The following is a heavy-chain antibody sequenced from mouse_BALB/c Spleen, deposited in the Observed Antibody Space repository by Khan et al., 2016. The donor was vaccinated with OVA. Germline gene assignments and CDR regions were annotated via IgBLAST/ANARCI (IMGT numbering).Heavy chain of an antibody. D-gene: IGHD1-1*02. CDR2: INPSIGDT. CDR3: ARRGLRWDFDY. CDR1: GYTCINYW. J-gene: IGHJ2*01. V-gene: IGHV1-7*01. Sequence: QAQRQQSGAELAKPGASAKMFCKASGYTCINYWILWVKQRPGQGREWIGYINPSIGDTEINQNFKDKATLIADKSSRTSYKQLSSLTSECSAVYYCARRGLRWDFDYWGQGTTLTVSS.